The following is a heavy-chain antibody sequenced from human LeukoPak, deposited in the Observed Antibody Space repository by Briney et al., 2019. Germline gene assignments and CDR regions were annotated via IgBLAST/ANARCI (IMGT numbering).Heavy chain of an antibody. D-gene: IGHD4-17*01. J-gene: IGHJ1*01. CDR2: IIPIFGTA. CDR3: ARGTATVTGYFQH. Sequence: SVKVPCKASGGTFSSYAISWVRQAPGQGLEWMGGIIPIFGTANYAQKFQGRVTITADESTSTAYMELSSLRSEDTAVYYCARGTATVTGYFQHWGQGTLVSVSS. V-gene: IGHV1-69*13. CDR1: GGTFSSYA.